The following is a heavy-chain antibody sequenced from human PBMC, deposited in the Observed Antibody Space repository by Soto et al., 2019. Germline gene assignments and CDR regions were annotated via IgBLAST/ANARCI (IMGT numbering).Heavy chain of an antibody. CDR2: ISAYNGNT. CDR3: ARRGRDGYNYFDY. Sequence: GASVKVSCKASGYTFTSYGISWVRQAPGQGLEWMGWISAYNGNTNYAQKLQGRVTITADESTSTAYMELSSLRSEDTAVYYCARRGRDGYNYFDYWGQGTLVTVSS. J-gene: IGHJ4*02. CDR1: GYTFTSYG. V-gene: IGHV1-18*01. D-gene: IGHD3-16*01.